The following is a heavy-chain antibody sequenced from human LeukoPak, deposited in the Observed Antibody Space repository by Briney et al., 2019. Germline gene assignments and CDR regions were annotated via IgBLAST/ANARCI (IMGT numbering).Heavy chain of an antibody. J-gene: IGHJ4*02. CDR2: ISANGGST. CDR1: GFTFSNHA. V-gene: IGHV3-23*01. Sequence: PGGSLRLSCAASGFTFSNHAMSWVRQAPGKGLEWVSAISANGGSTYYADSVKGRFTISRDNAKNSLYLQMNSLRAEDTAVYYCARGTTYYYGPGSYYKSPYYFDYWGQGTLVTVSS. D-gene: IGHD3-10*01. CDR3: ARGTTYYYGPGSYYKSPYYFDY.